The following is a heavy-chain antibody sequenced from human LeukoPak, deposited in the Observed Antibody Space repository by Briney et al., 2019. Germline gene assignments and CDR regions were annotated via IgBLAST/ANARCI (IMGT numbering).Heavy chain of an antibody. J-gene: IGHJ4*02. Sequence: GGSLRLSCAASGFTFSSSGMHWVRQGPGRGLEWVAFIRYDGSKKYYADSVKGRFTISRDNSKNTMYMQMSSLRAEDTAVYYCAKDNYDYGDYDGGDYWGQGTLVTVSS. CDR2: IRYDGSKK. D-gene: IGHD4-17*01. V-gene: IGHV3-30*02. CDR3: AKDNYDYGDYDGGDY. CDR1: GFTFSSSG.